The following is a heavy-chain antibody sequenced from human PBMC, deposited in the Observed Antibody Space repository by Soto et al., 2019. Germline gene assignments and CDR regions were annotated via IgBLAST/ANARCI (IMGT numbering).Heavy chain of an antibody. CDR2: INSDGSST. Sequence: PGGSLRLSCAASGFTFSSYWMHWVRQAPGKGLVWVSRINSDGSSTSYADSVKGRFTISRDNAKNTLYLQMNSLRAEDTAVYYCARDSDYYDSSGYYYYHNWFDPWGQGTLVTSPQ. D-gene: IGHD3-22*01. J-gene: IGHJ5*02. CDR1: GFTFSSYW. CDR3: ARDSDYYDSSGYYYYHNWFDP. V-gene: IGHV3-74*01.